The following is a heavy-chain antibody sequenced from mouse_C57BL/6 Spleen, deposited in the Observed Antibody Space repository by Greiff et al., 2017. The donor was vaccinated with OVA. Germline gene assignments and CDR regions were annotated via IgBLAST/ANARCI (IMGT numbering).Heavy chain of an antibody. CDR2: IHPSASDT. CDR1: GYTFTSYW. J-gene: IGHJ2*01. CDR3: AIEEERDGSTGY. Sequence: QVQLQQPGAELVKPGASVKVSCKASGYTFTSYWMPWVKQRPGQGLEWIGRIHPSASDTNYNQKFKGKATLTVDKSSSTAYMQLSSLTSEDSAVYYCAIEEERDGSTGYWGQGTTLTVSS. D-gene: IGHD1-1*01. V-gene: IGHV1-74*01.